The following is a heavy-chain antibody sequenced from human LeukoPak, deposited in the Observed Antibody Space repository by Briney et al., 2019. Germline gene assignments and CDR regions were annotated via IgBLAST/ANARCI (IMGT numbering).Heavy chain of an antibody. J-gene: IGHJ6*02. D-gene: IGHD6-13*01. Sequence: GASVKVSCKASGYTSTDYYMHWVRQAPGQGLEWMGWINPNSGGTNYAQKFQGRVTMTTDTSISTAYMEVSRLRSDDTAVYYCARVRIGQQLDKYYYYAMDVWGQGTTVTVSS. CDR1: GYTSTDYY. V-gene: IGHV1-2*02. CDR2: INPNSGGT. CDR3: ARVRIGQQLDKYYYYAMDV.